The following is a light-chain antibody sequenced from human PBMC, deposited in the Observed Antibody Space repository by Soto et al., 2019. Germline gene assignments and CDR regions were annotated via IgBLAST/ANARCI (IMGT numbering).Light chain of an antibody. CDR3: CPYAGNPRNV. Sequence: QSALTQPRSVSGSPGQSVTISCTGTSSDVGGYNYVSWYQQHPGKAPKVMIYDVSERPSGVPDRFSGSKSGNTASLTISGLQAEDEADFYCCPYAGNPRNVLGTGTNVTVL. CDR2: DVS. J-gene: IGLJ1*01. V-gene: IGLV2-11*01. CDR1: SSDVGGYNY.